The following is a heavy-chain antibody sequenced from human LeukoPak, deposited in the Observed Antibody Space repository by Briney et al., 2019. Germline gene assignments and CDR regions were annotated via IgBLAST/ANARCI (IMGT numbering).Heavy chain of an antibody. CDR3: ARSDPVNAFDI. Sequence: GGSLRLSCAASGFTVSSNYMSWVRQAPGKGLEWVSVIYSGGSTYYADSVKGRFTISRDNSKNTLYLQVNSLRAEDTAVYYCARSDPVNAFDIWGQGTMVTVSS. CDR2: IYSGGST. V-gene: IGHV3-53*01. J-gene: IGHJ3*02. CDR1: GFTVSSNY.